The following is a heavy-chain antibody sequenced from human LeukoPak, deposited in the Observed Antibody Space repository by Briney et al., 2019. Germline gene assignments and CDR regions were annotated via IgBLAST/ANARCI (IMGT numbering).Heavy chain of an antibody. D-gene: IGHD3-9*01. CDR1: GASISSSSYY. CDR2: SYYSGST. CDR3: ASSYYDILTGYYRAFDI. J-gene: IGHJ3*02. V-gene: IGHV4-39*07. Sequence: SETLSLTCSVSGASISSSSYYWGWIRQPPGKGLEWIGSSYYSGSTYYNPSLKSRVTISVDTSKNQFSLKLSSVTAADTAVYYCASSYYDILTGYYRAFDIWGQGTMVTVSS.